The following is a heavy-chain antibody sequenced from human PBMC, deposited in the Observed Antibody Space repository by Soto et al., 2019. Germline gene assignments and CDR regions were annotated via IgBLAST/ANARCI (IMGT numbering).Heavy chain of an antibody. Sequence: QVQLVQSGAEVKKPGSSVKVSCKASGGTFSSYAISWVRQAPGQGLGWMGGIIPIFGTANYAQKFQGRVTINAYESTSTAYMVLSSLRSEEMAVYYCGKEAGYPHYFDYWGQGTLVTVSS. V-gene: IGHV1-69*01. CDR3: GKEAGYPHYFDY. CDR2: IIPIFGTA. CDR1: GGTFSSYA. J-gene: IGHJ4*02. D-gene: IGHD3-9*01.